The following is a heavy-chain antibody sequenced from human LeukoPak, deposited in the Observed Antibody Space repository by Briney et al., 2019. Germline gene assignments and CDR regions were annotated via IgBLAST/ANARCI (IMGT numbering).Heavy chain of an antibody. CDR2: ISAYNGNT. V-gene: IGHV1-18*01. CDR1: GYTFTSYG. D-gene: IGHD2-2*01. J-gene: IGHJ3*02. Sequence: GASVKVSCKASGYTFTSYGISWVRQAPGQGLEWMGWISAYNGNTNYAQKLQGRVTMTTDTSKSTAYMELRSLRSDDTAVYYCARDVPDIVVVPAARLTAFDIWGQGTMVTVSS. CDR3: ARDVPDIVVVPAARLTAFDI.